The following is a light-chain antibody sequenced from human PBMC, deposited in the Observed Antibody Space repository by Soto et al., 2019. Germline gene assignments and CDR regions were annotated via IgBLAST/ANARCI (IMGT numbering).Light chain of an antibody. J-gene: IGKJ2*01. CDR1: QSISRNY. Sequence: EIVLTQSPGTLSLSPGERATLSCRASQSISRNYLGWYQQNVGQAPRLLIYGASNRATGIPGRFSGSASGTDFTLTISRLEPEDFAVYYCQQYGGSPPYTFGQGTKLDVK. CDR2: GAS. CDR3: QQYGGSPPYT. V-gene: IGKV3-20*01.